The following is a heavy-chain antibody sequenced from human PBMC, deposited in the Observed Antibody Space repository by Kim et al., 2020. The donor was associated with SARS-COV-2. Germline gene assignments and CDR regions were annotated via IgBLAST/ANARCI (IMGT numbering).Heavy chain of an antibody. CDR3: TRGAPSTGGSWPHDS. D-gene: IGHD2-8*02. CDR2: INPNSGGT. V-gene: IGHV1-2*02. J-gene: IGHJ4*02. Sequence: ASVKVSCKTSGYTFTGYYMHWVRQAPGRGLEWMGWINPNSGGTNYAQKFQGRVTMTRDTSITTAYMELSRLRSDDTAVYYCTRGAPSTGGSWPHDSWGQGTLVTVSS. CDR1: GYTFTGYY.